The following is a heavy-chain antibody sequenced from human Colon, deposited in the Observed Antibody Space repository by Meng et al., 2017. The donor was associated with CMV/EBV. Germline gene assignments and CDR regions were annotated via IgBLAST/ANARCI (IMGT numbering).Heavy chain of an antibody. Sequence: SETLSLTCSVSGGPIISHSYYWSWIRQSPGKGLEWIGYVYYSGSANYNPSLKSRVTISVDRSKNQISLKLTSVSAADTAVYYCARAPGEGRSTSSEGFFDYWGQGRLVTVSS. CDR2: VYYSGSA. V-gene: IGHV4-61*01. CDR3: ARAPGEGRSTSSEGFFDY. D-gene: IGHD2-2*01. CDR1: GGPIISHSYY. J-gene: IGHJ4*02.